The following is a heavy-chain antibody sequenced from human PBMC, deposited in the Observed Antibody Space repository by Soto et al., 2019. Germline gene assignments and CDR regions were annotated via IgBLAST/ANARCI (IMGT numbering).Heavy chain of an antibody. CDR1: GYTFTSYG. D-gene: IGHD2-15*01. CDR2: ISAYNGNT. Sequence: ASVKVSCKASGYTFTSYGISWVRQTPGQGLEWMGWISAYNGNTNYAQKLQGRVTMTTDTSTSTAYMELRSLRSDDTAVYYCARDDESGGNAPYNWFDHWGQGTLVTVSS. J-gene: IGHJ5*02. CDR3: ARDDESGGNAPYNWFDH. V-gene: IGHV1-18*01.